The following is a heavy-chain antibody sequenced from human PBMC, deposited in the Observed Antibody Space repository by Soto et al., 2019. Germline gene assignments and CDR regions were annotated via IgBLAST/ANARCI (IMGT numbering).Heavy chain of an antibody. Sequence: GALRLSCAASGFTFSIYWMSWVRQAPGKGLEWVANIKQDGSEKYYVDSVKGRFTISRDNAKNSLYLQMNSLRAEDTAVYYCARYSIVVVVAATENYFDYWGQGTLVTVSS. V-gene: IGHV3-7*01. J-gene: IGHJ4*02. CDR2: IKQDGSEK. D-gene: IGHD2-15*01. CDR1: GFTFSIYW. CDR3: ARYSIVVVVAATENYFDY.